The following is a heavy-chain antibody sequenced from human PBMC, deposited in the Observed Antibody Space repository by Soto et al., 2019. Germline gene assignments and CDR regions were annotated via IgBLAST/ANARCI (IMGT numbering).Heavy chain of an antibody. CDR3: ARTLPINSHYYFNY. CDR1: GFSVSTNGLG. J-gene: IGHJ4*02. CDR2: IYWDNDK. V-gene: IGHV2-5*02. D-gene: IGHD3-10*01. Sequence: QMTLTEYGPALVKPAQTLTLTCTFSGFSVSTNGLGVGWIRQPPGEALEWLALIYWDNDKRYSPSVKSRVTITKDTTQNLVVLTMTNMDPVDTATYYCARTLPINSHYYFNYWSQGALVTVSS.